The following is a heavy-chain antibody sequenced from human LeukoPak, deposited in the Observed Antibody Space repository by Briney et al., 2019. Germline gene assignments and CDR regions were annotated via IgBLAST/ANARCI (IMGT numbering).Heavy chain of an antibody. J-gene: IGHJ4*02. D-gene: IGHD6-19*01. CDR1: GGSFSGYY. CDR2: INHSGNT. CDR3: ARLSSGWNFDY. Sequence: SETLSLTCAVYGGSFSGYYWSWIRQPPGKGLEWIGEINHSGNTNYIPSLTSRVTISVDTSKKQFSLKLSSVTAADTAVYYCARLSSGWNFDYWGQGTLVTVSS. V-gene: IGHV4-34*01.